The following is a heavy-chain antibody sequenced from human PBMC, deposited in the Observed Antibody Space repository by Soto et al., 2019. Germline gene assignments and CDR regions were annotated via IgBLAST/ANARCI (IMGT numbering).Heavy chain of an antibody. CDR3: ARRYGASFDY. D-gene: IGHD4-17*01. CDR2: IYYSGST. V-gene: IGHV4-61*05. Sequence: SEILSLTCTVSGGSISSNIYYWGWTRQPPGKGLEWIGYIYYSGSTNYNPSLKSRVTISVDTSKNQFSLKLSSVTAADTAVYYCARRYGASFDYWGQGTLVTVSS. J-gene: IGHJ4*02. CDR1: GGSISSNIYY.